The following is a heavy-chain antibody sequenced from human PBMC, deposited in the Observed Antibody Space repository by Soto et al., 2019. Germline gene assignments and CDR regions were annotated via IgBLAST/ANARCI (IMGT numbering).Heavy chain of an antibody. D-gene: IGHD3-10*01. CDR2: IYYSGST. V-gene: IGHV4-31*03. CDR3: ARVGVRGVISGMDV. Sequence: QVQLQESGPGLVKPSQTLSLTCTVSGGPISSSGYYLSWIRQNPGKGLEWIGCIYYSGSTDYNPSLKSRASISVDTSKKQFSLKLGSVTAADTAMYYCARVGVRGVISGMDVWGQGTTVTVSS. CDR1: GGPISSSGYY. J-gene: IGHJ6*02.